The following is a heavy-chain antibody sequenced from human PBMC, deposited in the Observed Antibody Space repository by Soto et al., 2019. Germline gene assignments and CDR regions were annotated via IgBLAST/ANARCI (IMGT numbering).Heavy chain of an antibody. J-gene: IGHJ6*02. D-gene: IGHD3-10*01. CDR3: AILGEYVYYYYGMDV. CDR2: IDPSDSYT. V-gene: IGHV5-10-1*01. Sequence: ESLKISCKGSGYSFTSYWISWVRQMPGKGLEWMGRIDPSDSYTNYSPSFQGHVTIPADKSISTAYLQWSSLKASDTAMYYCAILGEYVYYYYGMDVWGQGTTVTVSS. CDR1: GYSFTSYW.